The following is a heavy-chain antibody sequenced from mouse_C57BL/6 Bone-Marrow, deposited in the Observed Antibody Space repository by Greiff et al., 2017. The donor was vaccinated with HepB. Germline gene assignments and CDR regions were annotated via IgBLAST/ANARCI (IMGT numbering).Heavy chain of an antibody. CDR2: IDPSDSYT. V-gene: IGHV1-69*01. D-gene: IGHD2-2*01. Sequence: VKLQQPGAELVMPGASVKLSCKASGYTFTSYWMHWVKQRPGQGLEWIGEIDPSDSYTNYNQKFKGKSTLTVDKSSSTAYMQLSSLTSEDSAVYYCAAYGYKVYAMDYWGQGTSVTVSS. J-gene: IGHJ4*01. CDR3: AAYGYKVYAMDY. CDR1: GYTFTSYW.